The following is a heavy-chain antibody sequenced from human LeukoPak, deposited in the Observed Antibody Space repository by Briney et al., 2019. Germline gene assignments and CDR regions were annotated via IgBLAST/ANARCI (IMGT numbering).Heavy chain of an antibody. CDR2: IYYSGST. J-gene: IGHJ5*02. CDR1: GGSFSGYY. V-gene: IGHV4-31*11. CDR3: ARGGGPATVTTPFDP. Sequence: SETLSLTCAVYGGSFSGYYWSWIRQHPGKGLEWIGYIYYSGSTYYNPSLKSRVTISVDTSKNQFSLKLSSVTAADTAVYYCARGGGPATVTTPFDPWGQGTLVADSS. D-gene: IGHD4-11*01.